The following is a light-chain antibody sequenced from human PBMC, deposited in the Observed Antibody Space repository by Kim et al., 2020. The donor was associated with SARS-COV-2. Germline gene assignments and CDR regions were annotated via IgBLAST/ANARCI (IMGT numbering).Light chain of an antibody. CDR3: NSRGSSGNHWV. Sequence: ALGQTVRITCQGDSLRSYYASWYQQKPGQAPVLVIYGKNNRPSGIPDRCSGSSSGNTAALTITGAQGEEEADDYCNSRGSSGNHWVFGGGTQLTVL. J-gene: IGLJ3*02. V-gene: IGLV3-19*01. CDR1: SLRSYY. CDR2: GKN.